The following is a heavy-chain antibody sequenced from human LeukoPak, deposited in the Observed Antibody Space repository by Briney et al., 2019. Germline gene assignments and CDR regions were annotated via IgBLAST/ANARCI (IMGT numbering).Heavy chain of an antibody. J-gene: IGHJ3*02. CDR2: IKSETDGGTT. CDR3: VALPPTGAFDI. CDR1: GFTFSNAW. V-gene: IGHV3-15*01. Sequence: GGSLRLSCAASGFTFSNAWMSWVRQAPGKGLEWVGRIKSETDGGTTDYAAPVKGRFTISRDDSKNTLYLQMNSLRAEDTAVYYCVALPPTGAFDIWGQGTMVTVSS. D-gene: IGHD3-9*01.